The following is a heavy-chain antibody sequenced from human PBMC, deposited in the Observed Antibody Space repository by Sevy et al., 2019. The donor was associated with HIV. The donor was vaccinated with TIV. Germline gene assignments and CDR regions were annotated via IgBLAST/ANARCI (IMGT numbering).Heavy chain of an antibody. V-gene: IGHV4-30-2*01. CDR3: ASHYYGSENSWLNWFDP. CDR2: IYDSETT. D-gene: IGHD3-10*01. CDR1: GGSISSGGYS. J-gene: IGHJ5*02. Sequence: SETLSLTCAVSGGSISSGGYSWSWIRQPPGKGLEFIGYIYDSETTYYNPSLQSRATISLDRTTNHFSLNLISVTAADTAVYYCASHYYGSENSWLNWFDPWGQGILVTVSS.